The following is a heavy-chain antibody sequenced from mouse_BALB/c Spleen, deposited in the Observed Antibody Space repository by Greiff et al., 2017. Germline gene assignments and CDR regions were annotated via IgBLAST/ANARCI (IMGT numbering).Heavy chain of an antibody. J-gene: IGHJ4*01. D-gene: IGHD2-3*01. CDR2: ISSGGSYT. Sequence: EVKLMESGGGLVKPGGSLKLSCAASGFTFSSYAMSWVRQSPEKRLEWVAEISSGGSYTYYPDTVTGRFTISRDNAKNTLYLEMSSLRSEDTAMYYCARDDGYYDAMDYWGQGTSVTVSA. CDR1: GFTFSSYA. V-gene: IGHV5-9-4*01. CDR3: ARDDGYYDAMDY.